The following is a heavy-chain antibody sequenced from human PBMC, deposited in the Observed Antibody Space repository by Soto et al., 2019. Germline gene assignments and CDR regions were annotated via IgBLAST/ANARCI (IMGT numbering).Heavy chain of an antibody. J-gene: IGHJ6*02. V-gene: IGHV1-69*10. CDR2: VIPVFGLA. CDR3: ARGKSYYGSGKGIYEYYRLDV. D-gene: IGHD3-10*01. Sequence: SVKVSCKSSGGTFSSYAISWVRQAPGQGLEWMGGVIPVFGLATYAQKVQGRVTITADKSTNTAYMEVSSLRSEDTAVYYCARGKSYYGSGKGIYEYYRLDVWGQGTKVTVYS. CDR1: GGTFSSYA.